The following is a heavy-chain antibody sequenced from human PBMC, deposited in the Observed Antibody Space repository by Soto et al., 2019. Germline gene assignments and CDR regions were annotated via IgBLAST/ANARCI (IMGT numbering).Heavy chain of an antibody. J-gene: IGHJ6*03. CDR3: ARVRSSTYYYYYYMDV. V-gene: IGHV4-31*03. Sequence: QVQLQESRPGLVKPSQTLSLTCTVSGGSVSSGGYYWSWIRQHPGKGLEWIGYIYYSGSTYYNPSLKSRVTISLDTSKNQFSLKLISVTAADTAVYYCARVRSSTYYYYYYMDVWGKGTTVTVSS. D-gene: IGHD2-2*01. CDR2: IYYSGST. CDR1: GGSVSSGGYY.